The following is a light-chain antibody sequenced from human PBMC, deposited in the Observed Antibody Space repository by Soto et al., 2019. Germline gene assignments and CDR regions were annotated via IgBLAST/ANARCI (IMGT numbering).Light chain of an antibody. CDR1: QSVSSSY. V-gene: IGKV3-20*01. Sequence: EIVLTQSPDTLSLSPGERATISCRASQSVSSSYLAWYQQIPGQAPRLLIYGASSRATGIPERFSGSGSGTDFTLAISRLEPEDFAVYFCQQYDSSPPTFGQGTKVEIK. CDR3: QQYDSSPPT. J-gene: IGKJ2*01. CDR2: GAS.